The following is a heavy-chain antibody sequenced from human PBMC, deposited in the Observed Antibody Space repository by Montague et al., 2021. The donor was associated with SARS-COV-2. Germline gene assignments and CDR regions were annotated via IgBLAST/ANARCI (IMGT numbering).Heavy chain of an antibody. V-gene: IGHV4-34*01. CDR2: INHSGIT. J-gene: IGHJ6*02. D-gene: IGHD5-12*01. CDR3: ARWGLRVATTETYYYFGMDV. Sequence: SETLSLTCAVNGGSFRSYYWSWICQSPGKGLEWIAEINHSGITNYNPSLKSRVTISVDTSKSQFSLKLSSVTAADTAVYYCARWGLRVATTETYYYFGMDVWGQGTTVTVSS. CDR1: GGSFRSYY.